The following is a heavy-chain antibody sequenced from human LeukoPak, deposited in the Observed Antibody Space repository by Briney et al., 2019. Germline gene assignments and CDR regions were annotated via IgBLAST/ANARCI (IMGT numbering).Heavy chain of an antibody. CDR2: ISSSGSTI. J-gene: IGHJ5*02. Sequence: GGSLRLSCAASGFTFSSYEMNWVRQAPGKGLEWVSYISSSGSTIYYADSVKGRFTISRDNAKNSLYLQMNSLRAEDTAVYYCARDGLRLLGVNSNQYSNWFDPWGQGTLVTVSS. CDR1: GFTFSSYE. CDR3: ARDGLRLLGVNSNQYSNWFDP. V-gene: IGHV3-48*03. D-gene: IGHD4-11*01.